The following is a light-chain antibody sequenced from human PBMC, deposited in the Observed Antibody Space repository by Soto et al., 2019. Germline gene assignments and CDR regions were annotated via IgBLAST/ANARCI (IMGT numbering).Light chain of an antibody. CDR3: QHYGSSST. V-gene: IGKV3-20*01. Sequence: EIVLTHSPGTLSLSPGERATLSCRASQSVSNNYLAWYQQKPGQAPRLLSYGASNRATGIPDRFSGSGSGTDFTLTISRREPEDFAVYYCQHYGSSSTFGQGTKVEIK. CDR1: QSVSNNY. J-gene: IGKJ1*01. CDR2: GAS.